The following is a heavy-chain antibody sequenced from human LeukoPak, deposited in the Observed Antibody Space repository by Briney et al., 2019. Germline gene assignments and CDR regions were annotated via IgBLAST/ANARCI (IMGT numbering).Heavy chain of an antibody. V-gene: IGHV1-18*01. D-gene: IGHD2-21*01. CDR3: ARDYFHRHCAGLSCFPLDY. Sequence: ASVKVSCKASGYIFNRYGISWVRQAPGQGLEWMGWISAYYGNTDYAQNFQGRVTMTTDTSTSTAYMELRSLRSDDTAVYFCARDYFHRHCAGLSCFPLDYWGQGTLVTVSS. CDR1: GYIFNRYG. CDR2: ISAYYGNT. J-gene: IGHJ4*02.